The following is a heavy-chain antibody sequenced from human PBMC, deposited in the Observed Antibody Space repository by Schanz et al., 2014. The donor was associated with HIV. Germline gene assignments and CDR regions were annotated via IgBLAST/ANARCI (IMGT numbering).Heavy chain of an antibody. D-gene: IGHD3-16*01. CDR3: ARENWGVGDY. V-gene: IGHV3-7*01. J-gene: IGHJ4*02. CDR2: ITLDGTEK. CDR1: GFSFSSYW. Sequence: EVQLVQSGGGLVQPGGSLRVSCMASGFSFSSYWMSWVRQAPGKGLEWVASITLDGTEKYSMDSMKGRFTISRDNAKNSLFLLMNNLRVEDTAVYYCARENWGVGDYWGQGVLVTVSS.